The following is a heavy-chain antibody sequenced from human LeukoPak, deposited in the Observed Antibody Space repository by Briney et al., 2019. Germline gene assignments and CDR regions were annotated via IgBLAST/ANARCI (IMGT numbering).Heavy chain of an antibody. J-gene: IGHJ6*03. V-gene: IGHV3-66*03. CDR1: GFTVSTNY. CDR3: AGYGGSYPYYMDV. CDR2: RYTLGNT. Sequence: GGSLRLSCAASGFTVSTNYMIWIRQAPGQGLEWVSVRYTLGNTNYADSVVGRFTISRDNSKNTVYLQINSLRAEDSAVYYCAGYGGSYPYYMDVWGKGTTVTISS. D-gene: IGHD1-26*01.